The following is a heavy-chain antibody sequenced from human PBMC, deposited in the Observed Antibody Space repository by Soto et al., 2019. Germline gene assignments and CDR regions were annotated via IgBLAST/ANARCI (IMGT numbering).Heavy chain of an antibody. CDR3: ASSRVGATFLSFDY. J-gene: IGHJ4*02. Sequence: GGSVRLSCAASGFTFSDYYMSWIRQAPGKGLEWVSYISSSTSYTNYADSVKGRFTISRDNAKNSLYLQMNSLRAEDTAVYYCASSRVGATFLSFDYWGQGTLVTVSS. CDR2: ISSSTSYT. CDR1: GFTFSDYY. D-gene: IGHD1-26*01. V-gene: IGHV3-11*03.